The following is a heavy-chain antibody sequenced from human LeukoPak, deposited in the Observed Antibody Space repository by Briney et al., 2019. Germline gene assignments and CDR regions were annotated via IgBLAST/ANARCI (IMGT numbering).Heavy chain of an antibody. D-gene: IGHD4-23*01. J-gene: IGHJ4*02. CDR2: IDRDGSRI. Sequence: PGGSLRLSCAASGFTFSSTWMNWVRQAPGKGLVWVSRIDRDGSRINYADSVKGRFTISRDNGKNTLFLQMNSLRAEDAAAYYCVRGNDYGGPHYWGQGTLVTVSS. CDR1: GFTFSSTW. V-gene: IGHV3-74*01. CDR3: VRGNDYGGPHY.